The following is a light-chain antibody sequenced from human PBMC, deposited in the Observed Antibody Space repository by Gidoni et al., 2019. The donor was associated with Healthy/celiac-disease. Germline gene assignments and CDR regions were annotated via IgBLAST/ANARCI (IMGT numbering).Light chain of an antibody. CDR1: QSISSY. V-gene: IGKV1-39*01. Sequence: DIQMTQSPSSLSASVGDRVTITCRASQSISSYLNWYQQKPGKAPKLLIYAASSLQSGVPSRFSGSGSGTDFTLTISSLQPEDFATYYCQQSYSTPSVWTFXXXTKVEIK. CDR3: QQSYSTPSVWT. J-gene: IGKJ1*01. CDR2: AAS.